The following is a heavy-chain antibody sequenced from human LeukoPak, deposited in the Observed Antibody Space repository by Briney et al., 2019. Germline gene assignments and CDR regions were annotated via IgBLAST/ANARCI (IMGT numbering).Heavy chain of an antibody. CDR2: IYYSGST. D-gene: IGHD5-18*01. CDR3: ARNYGYSYGWFDY. V-gene: IGHV4-28*01. CDR1: GYSISSSNW. Sequence: KASDTLSLTCAVSGYSISSSNWRGWTRQPPGKGLEWIGYIYYSGSTYYNPSLKSRVTMSVDTSKNQFSLKLSSVTAVDTAVYYCARNYGYSYGWFDYWGQGTLVTVSS. J-gene: IGHJ4*02.